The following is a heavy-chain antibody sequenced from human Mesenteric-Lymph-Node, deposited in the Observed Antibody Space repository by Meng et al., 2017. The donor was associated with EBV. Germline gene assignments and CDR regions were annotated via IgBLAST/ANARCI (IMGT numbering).Heavy chain of an antibody. CDR3: AKANSSGRSSWFDP. J-gene: IGHJ5*02. Sequence: VHLQESGPGLVTPSGTLSLTCAVSGCSITTYNWWSWVRQSPGKGLEWIGEVFHSGTTNSNASLRSRLTISVDKSKNQFSLKLTSVTAADTAVYYCAKANSSGRSSWFDPWGQGTLVTVSS. V-gene: IGHV4-4*02. D-gene: IGHD3-10*01. CDR1: GCSITTYNW. CDR2: VFHSGTT.